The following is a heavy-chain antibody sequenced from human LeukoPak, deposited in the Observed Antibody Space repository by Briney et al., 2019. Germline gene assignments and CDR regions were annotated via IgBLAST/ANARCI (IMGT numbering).Heavy chain of an antibody. V-gene: IGHV3-30*18. Sequence: GGSLRLSCAASGFTFSSYGMRWVRQAPGKGLEWVAVISYDGSNKYYADSVKGRFTISRDNSKNTLYLQMNSLRAEDTAVYYCAKDQGYSSGCPRNWGQGTLVTVSS. CDR1: GFTFSSYG. CDR3: AKDQGYSSGCPRN. J-gene: IGHJ4*02. D-gene: IGHD6-19*01. CDR2: ISYDGSNK.